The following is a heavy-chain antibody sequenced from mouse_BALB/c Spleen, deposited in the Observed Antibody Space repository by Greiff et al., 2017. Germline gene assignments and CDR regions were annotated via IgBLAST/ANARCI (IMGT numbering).Heavy chain of an antibody. Sequence: QVQLKESGPGLVAPSQSLSITCTVSGFSLTSYDISWIRQPPGKGLEWLGVIWTGGGTNYNSAFMSRLSISKDNSKSHVFLKMNSLQTDDTAIYYCVREPYYYGSRWGYWGQGTTLTVSS. D-gene: IGHD1-1*01. CDR1: GFSLTSYD. CDR3: VREPYYYGSRWGY. CDR2: IWTGGGT. V-gene: IGHV2-9-2*01. J-gene: IGHJ2*01.